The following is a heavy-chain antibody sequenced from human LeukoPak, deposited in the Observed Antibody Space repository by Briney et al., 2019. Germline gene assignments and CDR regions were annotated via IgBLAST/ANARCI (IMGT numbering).Heavy chain of an antibody. D-gene: IGHD2-21*02. CDR2: ISAYNGNT. Sequence: ASVKVSCKASGYTFTSYGISWVRQAPGQGLEWMGWISAYNGNTNYAQKLQGRVTMTTDTLTSTAYMELRSLRSDDTAVYYCARDMDPSGGGDPQMGAIDYWGQGTLVTVSS. J-gene: IGHJ4*02. CDR1: GYTFTSYG. CDR3: ARDMDPSGGGDPQMGAIDY. V-gene: IGHV1-18*01.